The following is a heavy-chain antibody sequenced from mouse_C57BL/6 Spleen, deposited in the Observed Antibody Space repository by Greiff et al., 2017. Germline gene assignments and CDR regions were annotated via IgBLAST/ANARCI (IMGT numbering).Heavy chain of an antibody. D-gene: IGHD2-3*01. J-gene: IGHJ4*01. Sequence: QVQLKESGAELVKPGASVKLSCKASGYTFTEYTIHWVKQRSGKGLEWIGWFYPGSGSIKYNEKFKDKATLTADKSSSTAYMVLSRLTSEDSAVYFCGRRGDGYYTMDYWGQGTSVTVSS. CDR3: GRRGDGYYTMDY. V-gene: IGHV1-62-2*01. CDR2: FYPGSGSI. CDR1: GYTFTEYT.